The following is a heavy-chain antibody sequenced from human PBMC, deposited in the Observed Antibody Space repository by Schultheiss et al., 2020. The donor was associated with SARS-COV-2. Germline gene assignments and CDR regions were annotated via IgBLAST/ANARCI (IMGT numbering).Heavy chain of an antibody. D-gene: IGHD3-22*01. J-gene: IGHJ4*02. Sequence: GGSLRLSCAASGFTFSGSAMHWVRQASGKGLEWVGRIRSKANSYATAYAASVKGRFTISRDNSKNTLYLQMNSLRAEDTAVYYCAKRTMIVENYWGQGTLVTVSS. CDR2: IRSKANSYAT. V-gene: IGHV3-73*01. CDR1: GFTFSGSA. CDR3: AKRTMIVENY.